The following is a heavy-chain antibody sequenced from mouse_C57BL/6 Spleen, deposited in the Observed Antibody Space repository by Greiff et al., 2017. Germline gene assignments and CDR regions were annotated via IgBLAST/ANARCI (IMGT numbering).Heavy chain of an antibody. J-gene: IGHJ2*01. Sequence: DVKLQESGPGMVKPSQSLSLTCTVTGYSITSGYDWHWIRHFPGNKLEWMGYISYSGSTNYNPSLKSRISITHDTSKNHFFLKLNSVTTEDTATYYCARGVYYYGSNYFDYWGQGTTLTVSS. CDR1: GYSITSGYD. CDR3: ARGVYYYGSNYFDY. V-gene: IGHV3-1*01. CDR2: ISYSGST. D-gene: IGHD1-1*01.